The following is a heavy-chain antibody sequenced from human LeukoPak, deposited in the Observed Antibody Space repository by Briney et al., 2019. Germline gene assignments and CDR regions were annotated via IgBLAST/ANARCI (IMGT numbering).Heavy chain of an antibody. Sequence: SETLSLTCAVYGGSFSGYYWSWIRQPPGKGLEWIGEINHSGSTNYNPSLKSRVTISVDTPKNQFSLKLSSVTAADTAVYYCARETRVRYCSGGSCYSRWFDPWGQGTLVTVSS. CDR2: INHSGST. CDR3: ARETRVRYCSGGSCYSRWFDP. V-gene: IGHV4-34*01. J-gene: IGHJ5*02. D-gene: IGHD2-15*01. CDR1: GGSFSGYY.